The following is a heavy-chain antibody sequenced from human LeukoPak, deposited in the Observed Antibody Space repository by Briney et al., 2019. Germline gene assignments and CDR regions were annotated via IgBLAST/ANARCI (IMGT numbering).Heavy chain of an antibody. V-gene: IGHV3-7*03. CDR2: INQDGSEK. CDR3: VRGKGWLDP. Sequence: GGSLRLSCSASGFTFSNNWMSWVRQAPGKGLEWAANINQDGSEKNYVDSVKGRFTISRDNAKNSVYLQMNSLRAEDTAVYYCVRGKGWLDPWGQGILVTVSS. CDR1: GFTFSNNW. J-gene: IGHJ5*02.